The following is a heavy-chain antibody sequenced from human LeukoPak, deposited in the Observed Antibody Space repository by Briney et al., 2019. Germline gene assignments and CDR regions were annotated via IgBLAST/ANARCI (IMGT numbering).Heavy chain of an antibody. CDR3: ARPRGYGGSYGWFDP. J-gene: IGHJ5*02. V-gene: IGHV4-59*08. CDR1: GGSISSYY. CDR2: IYYSGST. Sequence: SETLSLTCTVSGGSISSYYWSWIRQPPGKGLKWIGYIYYSGSTNYNPSLKSRVTISVDTSKNQFSLKLSSVTAADTAVYYCARPRGYGGSYGWFDPWGQGTLVTVSS. D-gene: IGHD1-26*01.